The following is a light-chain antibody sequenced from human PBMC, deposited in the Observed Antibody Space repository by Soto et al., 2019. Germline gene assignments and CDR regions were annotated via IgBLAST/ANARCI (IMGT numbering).Light chain of an antibody. J-gene: IGKJ2*01. V-gene: IGKV1-39*01. CDR2: AAS. CDR3: QQTYNTPHT. Sequence: DIQMTQSPSPLSASVGDRVSITCRASQSISRYINWYQQKPGKAPKLLIFAASRLQSGVPSRFSGGGSGTDFTLTISSLQPEDFATYSCQQTYNTPHTFGQGTKLEIK. CDR1: QSISRY.